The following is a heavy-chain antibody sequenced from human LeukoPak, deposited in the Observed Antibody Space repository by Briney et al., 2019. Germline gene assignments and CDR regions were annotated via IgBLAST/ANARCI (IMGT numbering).Heavy chain of an antibody. CDR1: GYTFTSYA. CDR2: INAGNGNT. D-gene: IGHD6-19*01. Sequence: ASVKVSCKASGYTFTSYAMHWVRQAPGQRLEWMGWINAGNGNTKYSQKFQGRVTITRDTSASTAYMELSSLRSEDTAVYYCARVRIAVAGPLAFDYWGQGTLVTVSS. CDR3: ARVRIAVAGPLAFDY. J-gene: IGHJ4*02. V-gene: IGHV1-3*01.